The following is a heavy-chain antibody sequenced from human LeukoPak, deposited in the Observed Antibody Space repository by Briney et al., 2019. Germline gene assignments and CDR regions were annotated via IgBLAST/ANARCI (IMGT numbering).Heavy chain of an antibody. J-gene: IGHJ6*03. V-gene: IGHV3-21*01. D-gene: IGHD3-10*01. Sequence: GGSLRLSCAASGFTFSSYSMNWVRQAPGKGLEWVSCISSSSSYISYADSVKGRFTISRDNAKNSLYLQMISLRAEDTAVYYCTRVDLMFYGSGADYYYYYMDVWGKGTTVTVSS. CDR2: ISSSSSYI. CDR1: GFTFSSYS. CDR3: TRVDLMFYGSGADYYYYYMDV.